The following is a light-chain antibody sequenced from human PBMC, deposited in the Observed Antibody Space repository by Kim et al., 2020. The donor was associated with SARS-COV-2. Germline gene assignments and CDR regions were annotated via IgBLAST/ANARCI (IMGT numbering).Light chain of an antibody. J-gene: IGLJ6*01. CDR2: EHS. CDR3: QSYDNTEWV. CDR1: DGGVAIHY. Sequence: GKTVTISATLNDGGVAIHYVQWFQPRPASAPTSVIYEHSHRPSGVPERFSGSIDRSSNSASLTISGLKTEDEADYYCQSYDNTEWVLGGGTKVTVL. V-gene: IGLV6-57*03.